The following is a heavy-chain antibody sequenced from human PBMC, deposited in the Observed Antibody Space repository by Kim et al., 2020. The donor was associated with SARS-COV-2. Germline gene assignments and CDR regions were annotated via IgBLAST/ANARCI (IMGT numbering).Heavy chain of an antibody. V-gene: IGHV4-34*01. Sequence: SETLSLTCAVYGGSFSGYYWSWIRQRPGKGREWIGEINHSGNTNYNPSLKSRVTISVDTSKNQFSLKLSSVTAADTAVYYCARPEAAAGKSDYWGQGTLVTVSS. CDR1: GGSFSGYY. CDR3: ARPEAAAGKSDY. J-gene: IGHJ4*02. D-gene: IGHD6-13*01. CDR2: INHSGNT.